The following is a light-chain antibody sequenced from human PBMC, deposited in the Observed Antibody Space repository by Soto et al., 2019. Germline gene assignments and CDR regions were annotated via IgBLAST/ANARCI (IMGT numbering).Light chain of an antibody. Sequence: DIVMTQSPDSLAVYLGERATINCKSSQSVFYSSNNNNYLAWYQQKPGQPPKLLIYWASTRESGVPDRFSGSGSGTDFTLTISSLQAEDVAVYYCQQYDSTPLTFGGGTKVEIK. CDR1: QSVFYSSNNNNY. CDR2: WAS. J-gene: IGKJ4*01. CDR3: QQYDSTPLT. V-gene: IGKV4-1*01.